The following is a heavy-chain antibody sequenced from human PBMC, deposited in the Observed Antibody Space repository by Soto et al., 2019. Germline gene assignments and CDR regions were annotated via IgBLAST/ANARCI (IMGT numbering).Heavy chain of an antibody. CDR2: IWYDGSNK. D-gene: IGHD3-16*01. J-gene: IGHJ6*02. V-gene: IGHV3-33*01. CDR1: GFTFSSYG. CDR3: ARRWITLDYYGMDV. Sequence: QVQLVESGGGVVQPGRSLRLSCAASGFTFSSYGMHWVRQAPSKGLEWVAVIWYDGSNKYYADSVKGRFTISRDNSKNTLYLQMNSLRAEDTAVYYCARRWITLDYYGMDVWGQGTTVTVSS.